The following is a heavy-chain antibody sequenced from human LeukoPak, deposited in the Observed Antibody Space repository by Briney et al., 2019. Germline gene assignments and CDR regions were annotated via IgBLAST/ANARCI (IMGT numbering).Heavy chain of an antibody. CDR2: IYGGGRT. D-gene: IGHD3-3*02. CDR3: ASYEHDVSDWYFDL. Sequence: GGSLRLSCAASGLAVSNKYLTWVRQAPGKGLEWVSLIYGGGRTTYADSVKGRFTISRDNFKNTLYLQMNSLRAEDTAFYYCASYEHDVSDWYFDLWGRGTLVTVSS. J-gene: IGHJ2*01. CDR1: GLAVSNKY. V-gene: IGHV3-53*01.